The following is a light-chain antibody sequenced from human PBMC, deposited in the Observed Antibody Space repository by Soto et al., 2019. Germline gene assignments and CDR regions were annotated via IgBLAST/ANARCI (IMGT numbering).Light chain of an antibody. Sequence: DIVMIQSPDSLAVSLGERATINCKSSQSVLYSSNNKNHIAWYQQKLRQPPKLLFYCASTRESGVPDRFSGGESGSDFTPTNSSLQAEDVAVYYCQQYYCSPLTFGGGTKVEIK. CDR2: CAS. CDR1: QSVLYSSNNKNH. CDR3: QQYYCSPLT. V-gene: IGKV4-1*01. J-gene: IGKJ4*01.